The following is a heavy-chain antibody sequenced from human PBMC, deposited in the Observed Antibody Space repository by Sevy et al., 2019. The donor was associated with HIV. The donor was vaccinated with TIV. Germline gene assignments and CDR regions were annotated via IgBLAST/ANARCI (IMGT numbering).Heavy chain of an antibody. Sequence: SETLSLTCTVSGGSITSLYWNWIRQPPGMGLEWIGNIYYNGHINYNPSLKSRVTLSLDTSKNQFSLRLSSVTAADTAMYYCAGENAWGRGYSWGQRTLVTVSS. CDR1: GGSITSLY. D-gene: IGHD1-26*01. V-gene: IGHV4-59*08. J-gene: IGHJ4*02. CDR2: IYYNGHI. CDR3: AGENAWGRGYS.